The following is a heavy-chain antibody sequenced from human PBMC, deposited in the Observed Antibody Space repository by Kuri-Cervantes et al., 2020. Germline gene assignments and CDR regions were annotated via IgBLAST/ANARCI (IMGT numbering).Heavy chain of an antibody. CDR2: IKQDGSEK. J-gene: IGHJ5*02. Sequence: GESLKISCAASGFTFSSYWMSWVRQAPGKGLEWVANIKQDGSEKYYVDSVKGRFTISRDNAKNSLYLQMNSLRAEDTAVYYCSAGDWFDPWGQGTLVTVSS. CDR1: GFTFSSYW. V-gene: IGHV3-7*01. CDR3: SAGDWFDP.